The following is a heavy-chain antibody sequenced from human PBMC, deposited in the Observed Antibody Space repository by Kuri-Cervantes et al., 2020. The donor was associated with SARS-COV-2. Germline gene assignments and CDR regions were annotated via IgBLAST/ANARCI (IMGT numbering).Heavy chain of an antibody. CDR2: INPHSGGT. D-gene: IGHD2/OR15-2a*01. Sequence: ASVKVSCKSSTYAFGNSDINWVRQAPGQGLEWMGWINPHSGGTKYAQNFQGRVTMTRDTSVNTAYMELNRLTSDDTAVYYCTRVRISAYNWFDPWGQGTLVTVSS. J-gene: IGHJ5*02. CDR3: TRVRISAYNWFDP. CDR1: TYAFGNSD. V-gene: IGHV1-2*02.